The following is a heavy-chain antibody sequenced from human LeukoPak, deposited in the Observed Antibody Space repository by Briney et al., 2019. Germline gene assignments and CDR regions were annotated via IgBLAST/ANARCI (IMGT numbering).Heavy chain of an antibody. V-gene: IGHV4-31*03. J-gene: IGHJ4*02. Sequence: SETLSLTCTVSGASFNSDDQYWNWIRQSPGKGLEWIGSIHPSGMLYNNPSLESRVTMSRDTSKNQFSLNLNSVTAADTAVYLCSRGLDSRKLGYWGQGILVAVSS. CDR1: GASFNSDDQY. CDR3: SRGLDSRKLGY. CDR2: IHPSGML. D-gene: IGHD3-22*01.